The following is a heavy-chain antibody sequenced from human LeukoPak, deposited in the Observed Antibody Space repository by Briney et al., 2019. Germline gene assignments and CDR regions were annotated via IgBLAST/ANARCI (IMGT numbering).Heavy chain of an antibody. J-gene: IGHJ4*02. V-gene: IGHV3-30*03. CDR1: GFTFSTYG. Sequence: GGSLRLSCAASGFTFSTYGMHWVRQAPGKGLEWVAVISYDGSNKYYADSAKGRFTISRDNAKNSLYLQMNSLRAEDTAVYYCARLLYGYFDYWGQGTLVTVSS. CDR2: ISYDGSNK. CDR3: ARLLYGYFDY. D-gene: IGHD3-10*01.